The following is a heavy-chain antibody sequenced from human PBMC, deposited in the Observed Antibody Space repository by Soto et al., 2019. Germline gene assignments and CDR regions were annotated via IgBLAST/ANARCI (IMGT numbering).Heavy chain of an antibody. V-gene: IGHV1-46*01. Sequence: ASVKVSFNPSGYIFTNFYLHWVRQAPGQGLEWMGIIDPSSGTTSYTQKFQGRVTMTRDTSMSTVYMELSSLRSEDTAVYYCARGAVVVPNGLIAGMDVWGLGTTVTV. CDR3: ARGAVVVPNGLIAGMDV. D-gene: IGHD2-15*01. CDR1: GYIFTNFY. J-gene: IGHJ6*02. CDR2: IDPSSGTT.